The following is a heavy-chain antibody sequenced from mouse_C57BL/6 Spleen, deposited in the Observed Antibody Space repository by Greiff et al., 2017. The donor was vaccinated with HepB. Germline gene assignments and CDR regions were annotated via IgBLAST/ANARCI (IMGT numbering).Heavy chain of an antibody. CDR1: GFTFSDYG. V-gene: IGHV5-17*01. J-gene: IGHJ4*01. CDR2: ISSGSSTI. Sequence: EVKLEESGGGLVKPGGSLKLSCAASGFTFSDYGMHWVRQAPEKGLEWVAYISSGSSTIYYADTVKGRFTISRDNAKNTLFLQMTSLRSEDTAMYYCARQVYYAMDYWGQGTSVTVSS. CDR3: ARQVYYAMDY.